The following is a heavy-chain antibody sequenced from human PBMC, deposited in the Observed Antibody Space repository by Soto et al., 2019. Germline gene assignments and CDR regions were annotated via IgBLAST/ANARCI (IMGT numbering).Heavy chain of an antibody. D-gene: IGHD4-17*01. CDR2: LYWYDDK. CDR1: GFSLSTSGVG. J-gene: IGHJ4*02. CDR3: AHSDYGGYGSQYYFDY. Sequence: QITLKESGPTLVKPTQTLTLTCTFSGFSLSTSGVGVGWIRQPPGKALEWLALLYWYDDKRYSPCPKSRLTITKDPSKNQVVLTMTNMDPVDTATYYCAHSDYGGYGSQYYFDYWGQGTLVTVSS. V-gene: IGHV2-5*01.